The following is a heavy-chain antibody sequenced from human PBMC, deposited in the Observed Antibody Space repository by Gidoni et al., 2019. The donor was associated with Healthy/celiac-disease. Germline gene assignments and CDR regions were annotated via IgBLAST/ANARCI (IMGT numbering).Heavy chain of an antibody. D-gene: IGHD3-22*01. V-gene: IGHV3-23*01. CDR3: AKRVDSSGSDY. J-gene: IGHJ4*02. CDR2: ISGSGGST. CDR1: GFTFISYA. Sequence: EVQLFASGGGLVQPGGSLRVSCAASGFTFISYAMRWVRQAPGKGLEWVSAISGSGGSTYYADSVKGRFTISRDNSKNTLYLQMNSLRAEDTAVYYCAKRVDSSGSDYWGQGTLVTVSS.